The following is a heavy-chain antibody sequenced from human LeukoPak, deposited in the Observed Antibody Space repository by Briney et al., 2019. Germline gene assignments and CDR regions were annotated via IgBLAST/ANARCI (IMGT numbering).Heavy chain of an antibody. Sequence: ASVKVSCKASGYTFTGYYMHWVRQAPGQGLECMGWINPNSGGTNYAQKFQGRVTMTRDTSISTAYMELSRLRSDDTAVYYCARAVGSGGSCYLSWGQGTLVTVSS. J-gene: IGHJ5*02. D-gene: IGHD2-15*01. V-gene: IGHV1-2*02. CDR2: INPNSGGT. CDR1: GYTFTGYY. CDR3: ARAVGSGGSCYLS.